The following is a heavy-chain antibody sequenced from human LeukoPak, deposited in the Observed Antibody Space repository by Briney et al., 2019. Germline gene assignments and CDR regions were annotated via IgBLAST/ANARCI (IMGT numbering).Heavy chain of an antibody. D-gene: IGHD5-12*01. CDR1: GFTFSDHY. CDR2: ISSSSDAI. CDR3: ARAMRSGYDY. Sequence: GGSLRLSCAASGFTFSDHYMDWVRQAPGKGPEWVSYISSSSDAIYYPDSVRGRFTISRDNAKNSLYLQMNSLRDEDTAVYYCARAMRSGYDYWGQGTLVTVSS. J-gene: IGHJ4*02. V-gene: IGHV3-48*02.